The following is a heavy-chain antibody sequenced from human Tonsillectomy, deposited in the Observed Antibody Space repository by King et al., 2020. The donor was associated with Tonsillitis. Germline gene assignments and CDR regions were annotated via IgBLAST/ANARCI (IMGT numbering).Heavy chain of an antibody. CDR3: ARRPYDILTGGFDD. Sequence: VQLQESGPGLVKPSETLSLTGTVSGGSISSSSYYWGWSRQAPGKGREWIGSIYYSGRTYYNPSIKSRVTISVDSSKNQFSLKLSSVTAADTAVYYGARRPYDILTGGFDDWGQGTLVTVSS. CDR1: GGSISSSSYY. CDR2: IYYSGRT. J-gene: IGHJ4*02. D-gene: IGHD3-9*01. V-gene: IGHV4-39*07.